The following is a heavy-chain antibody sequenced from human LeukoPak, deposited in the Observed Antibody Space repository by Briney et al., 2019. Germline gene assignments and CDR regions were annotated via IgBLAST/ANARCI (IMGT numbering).Heavy chain of an antibody. Sequence: GESLRLSCAASGFTFTRYAMKWVRQAPGKGLERVSTISGPGDKTYYADSVKGRFTISRDNSKNTVYLQMNSLRAGDTTLYYCAREATSSSGWYIDYWGQGTLVTVSS. CDR3: AREATSSSGWYIDY. D-gene: IGHD6-25*01. J-gene: IGHJ4*02. CDR2: ISGPGDKT. CDR1: GFTFTRYA. V-gene: IGHV3-23*01.